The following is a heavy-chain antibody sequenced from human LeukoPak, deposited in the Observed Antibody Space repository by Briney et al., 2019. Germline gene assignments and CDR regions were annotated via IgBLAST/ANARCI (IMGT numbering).Heavy chain of an antibody. J-gene: IGHJ4*02. CDR1: GFTFDDYG. D-gene: IGHD2-2*01. CDR3: ARVRYCSSTSCYFFDY. CDR2: INWNGGST. V-gene: IGHV3-20*04. Sequence: GGSLRLSCAASGFTFDDYGMSWVRQAPGKGLEWVSGINWNGGSTGYADSVKGRFTISRDNAKNSLYLQMNSLRAEDTALYYCARVRYCSSTSCYFFDYWGQGTLVTVSS.